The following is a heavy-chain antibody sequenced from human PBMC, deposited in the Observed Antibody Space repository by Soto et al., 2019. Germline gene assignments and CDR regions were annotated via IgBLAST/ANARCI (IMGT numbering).Heavy chain of an antibody. D-gene: IGHD6-13*01. CDR3: AKDGGDSSSWYEFDP. CDR1: GFPFGNYA. Sequence: GGSLSLSCAASGFPFGNYAMHWVRQAPGKGLEWVSGISWNSGSIGYADSVKGRFTISRDNAKNSLYLQMNSLRAEDTALYYCAKDGGDSSSWYEFDPWGQGTLVTVSS. J-gene: IGHJ5*02. V-gene: IGHV3-9*01. CDR2: ISWNSGSI.